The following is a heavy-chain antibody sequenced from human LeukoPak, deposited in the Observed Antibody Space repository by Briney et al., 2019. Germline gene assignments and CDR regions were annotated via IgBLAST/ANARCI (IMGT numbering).Heavy chain of an antibody. V-gene: IGHV3-7*03. J-gene: IGHJ4*02. CDR2: INEDGSKK. CDR3: ASGGHLDY. CDR1: GLAFSRFW. D-gene: IGHD3-16*01. Sequence: PGGSLRLSCAASGLAFSRFWMSWVRQAPGEGMEWVANINEDGSKKNYVDSVRGRFTISRDNAKDSLYLQMNSLRAEDTAVYYCASGGHLDYWGQGTPVTVSS.